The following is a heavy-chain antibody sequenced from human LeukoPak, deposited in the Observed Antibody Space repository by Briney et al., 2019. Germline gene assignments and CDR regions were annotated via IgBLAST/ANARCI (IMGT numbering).Heavy chain of an antibody. D-gene: IGHD7-27*01. J-gene: IGHJ4*02. CDR3: ARGTTMGKLGY. CDR1: GGSFSGDY. CDR2: INHSGST. V-gene: IGHV4-34*01. Sequence: SETLSLTCAVYGGSFSGDYWSWIRQPPGKGLEWIGEINHSGSTNYNPSLKSRVTISVDTSKNQFSLKLSSVTAADTAVYYCARGTTMGKLGYWGQGTLVTVSS.